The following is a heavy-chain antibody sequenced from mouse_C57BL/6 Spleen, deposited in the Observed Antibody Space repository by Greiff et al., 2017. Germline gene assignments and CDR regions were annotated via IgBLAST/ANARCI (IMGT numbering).Heavy chain of an antibody. CDR2: IHPNSGST. CDR3: ARKSYGYYGWFAY. V-gene: IGHV1-64*01. J-gene: IGHJ3*01. CDR1: GYTFTSYW. D-gene: IGHD2-3*01. Sequence: VQLQQPGAELVKPGASVKLSCKASGYTFTSYWMHWVKQRPGQGLEWIGMIHPNSGSTNYNEKFKSKATLTVDKSSSTAYMQLSSLTSEDSAVYYCARKSYGYYGWFAYWGQGTLVTVSA.